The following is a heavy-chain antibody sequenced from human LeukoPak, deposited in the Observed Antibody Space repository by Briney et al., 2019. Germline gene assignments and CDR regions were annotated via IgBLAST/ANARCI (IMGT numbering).Heavy chain of an antibody. Sequence: MTSETLSLTCTVSGGSISNYYWTWIRQPPGKGLEWIAYVYYSGSTNYNPSLKSRVSISVDTSKNQFSLKLSSVTAADTAVYYCARGSIAAAEGSHWFDPWGQGTLVTVSS. D-gene: IGHD6-25*01. CDR3: ARGSIAAAEGSHWFDP. J-gene: IGHJ5*02. CDR1: GGSISNYY. V-gene: IGHV4-59*01. CDR2: VYYSGST.